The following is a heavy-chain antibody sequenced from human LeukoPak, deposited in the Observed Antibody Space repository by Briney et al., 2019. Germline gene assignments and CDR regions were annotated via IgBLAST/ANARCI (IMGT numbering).Heavy chain of an antibody. V-gene: IGHV3-30*03. D-gene: IGHD2-15*01. CDR3: ARGRYCSGGSCYPRGWFDP. J-gene: IGHJ5*02. CDR1: GFTFSSYG. CDR2: ISYDGSNK. Sequence: PGGSLRLSCAASGFTFSSYGMHWVRQAPGKGLEWVAVISYDGSNKYYADSVKGRFTISRDNAKNSLYLQMNSLRAEDTAVYYCARGRYCSGGSCYPRGWFDPWGQGTLVTVSS.